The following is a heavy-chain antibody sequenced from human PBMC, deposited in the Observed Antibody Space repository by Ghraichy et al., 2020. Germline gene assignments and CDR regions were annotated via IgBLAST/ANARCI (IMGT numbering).Heavy chain of an antibody. CDR3: AKTSPVAGPNWFDP. CDR1: GFTFSSYA. Sequence: GESLNISCAASGFTFSSYAMSWVRQAPGKGLEWVSAISGSGGSTYYADSVKGRFTISRDNSKNTLYLQMNSLRAEDTAVYYCAKTSPVAGPNWFDPWGQGTLVTVSS. J-gene: IGHJ5*02. CDR2: ISGSGGST. D-gene: IGHD6-19*01. V-gene: IGHV3-23*01.